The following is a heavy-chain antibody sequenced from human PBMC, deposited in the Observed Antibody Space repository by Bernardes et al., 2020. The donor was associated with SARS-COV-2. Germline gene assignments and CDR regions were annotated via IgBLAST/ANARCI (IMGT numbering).Heavy chain of an antibody. V-gene: IGHV3-48*02. CDR1: GFTFNRHN. J-gene: IGHJ4*02. Sequence: GGSLRLSCAASGFTFNRHNMNWVRQAPGKGLEWIAYISSSSTTIWYADSVRGRFSISRDNAKNSVFLQMNSLRDEDTAVYYCARNPTITVFDSWGQGTLVSVSS. CDR3: ARNPTITVFDS. D-gene: IGHD5-12*01. CDR2: ISSSSTTI.